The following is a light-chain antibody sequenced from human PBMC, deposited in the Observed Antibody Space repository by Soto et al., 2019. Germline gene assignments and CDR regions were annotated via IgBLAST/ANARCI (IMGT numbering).Light chain of an antibody. CDR2: GAS. V-gene: IGKV3-20*01. J-gene: IGKJ1*01. Sequence: EIVLTQSPGTLSLSPGERATLSCGASQTVYSNYLAWYQQKPGQAPRLLIYGASTRATGIPDRFSGSGSGTDFTLTISRLEPDDCAVYYCQQYGSSPPGRTFGQVTKVEI. CDR3: QQYGSSPPGRT. CDR1: QTVYSNY.